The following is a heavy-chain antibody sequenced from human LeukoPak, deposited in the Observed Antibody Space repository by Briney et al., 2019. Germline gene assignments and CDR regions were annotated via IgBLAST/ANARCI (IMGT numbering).Heavy chain of an antibody. V-gene: IGHV4-59*01. J-gene: IGHJ4*02. Sequence: SETLSLTCTVSGGSISSYYWSWIRQPPGKGLEWIGYIYYSGSTNYNPSLKSRVTISVDTSKIQFSLKLSSVTAADTAVYYCARGNWNYARNFDYWGQGTLVTVSS. CDR1: GGSISSYY. D-gene: IGHD1-7*01. CDR2: IYYSGST. CDR3: ARGNWNYARNFDY.